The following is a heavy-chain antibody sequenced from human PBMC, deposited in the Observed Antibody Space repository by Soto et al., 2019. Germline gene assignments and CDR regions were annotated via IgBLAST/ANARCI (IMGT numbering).Heavy chain of an antibody. CDR2: ISAYNGNT. J-gene: IGHJ4*02. V-gene: IGHV1-18*01. Sequence: ASVKVSCKASGYTFTSYGISWVRQAPGQGLEWMGWISAYNGNTNYAQKLQGRVTMTTDTSTSTAYMELRSLRSDDTAVYYRSITMVRGVLYYFDYWGQGTLVTVSS. CDR1: GYTFTSYG. CDR3: SITMVRGVLYYFDY. D-gene: IGHD3-10*01.